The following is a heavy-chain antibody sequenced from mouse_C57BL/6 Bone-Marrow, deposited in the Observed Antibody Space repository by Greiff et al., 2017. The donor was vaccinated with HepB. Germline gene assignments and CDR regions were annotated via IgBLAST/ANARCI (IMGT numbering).Heavy chain of an antibody. V-gene: IGHV5-12*01. J-gene: IGHJ3*01. CDR3: ARRGDYYDPSAWFAY. D-gene: IGHD2-4*01. CDR1: GFTFSDYY. Sequence: EVKVEESGGGLVQPGGSLKLSCAASGFTFSDYYMYWVRQTPEKRLEWVAYISNGGGSTYYPDTVKGRFTISRDNAKNTLYLQMSRLKSEDTAMYYCARRGDYYDPSAWFAYWGQGTLVTVSA. CDR2: ISNGGGST.